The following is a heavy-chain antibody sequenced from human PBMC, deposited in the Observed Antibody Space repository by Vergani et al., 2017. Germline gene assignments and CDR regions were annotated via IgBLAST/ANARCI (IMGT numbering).Heavy chain of an antibody. CDR2: IYYSGST. D-gene: IGHD2-21*02. CDR1: GGSVSSGSYY. J-gene: IGHJ4*02. Sequence: QVQLQESGPGLVKPSETLSLTCTVSGGSVSSGSYYWSWIRQPPGKGLEWIGYIYYSGSTYYNPSLKSRVTISVDTSKNHFSLKLSSVTAADTAVYYCAAVVVTAISHDYWGQGTLVTVSS. V-gene: IGHV4-61*01. CDR3: AAVVVTAISHDY.